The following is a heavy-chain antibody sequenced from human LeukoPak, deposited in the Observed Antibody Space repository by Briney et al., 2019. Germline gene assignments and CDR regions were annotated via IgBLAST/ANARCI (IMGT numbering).Heavy chain of an antibody. Sequence: GGSLRLSCAASGFTFSSYWMSWVRQAPGKGLEWVANIKQDGSEKYYVDSVKGRFTISRDNAKNSLYLQMNSLRAEDTAVHYCARVGGGYYPSYYFDFWGQGTLVTVSS. CDR3: ARVGGGYYPSYYFDF. V-gene: IGHV3-7*01. J-gene: IGHJ4*02. CDR2: IKQDGSEK. CDR1: GFTFSSYW. D-gene: IGHD3-22*01.